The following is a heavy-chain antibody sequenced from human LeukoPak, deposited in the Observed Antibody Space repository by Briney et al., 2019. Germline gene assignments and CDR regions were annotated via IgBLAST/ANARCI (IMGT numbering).Heavy chain of an antibody. CDR3: AREGSGYPY. J-gene: IGHJ4*02. CDR1: GYTFTGYY. V-gene: IGHV1-2*02. Sequence: ASVKVSCKASGYTFTGYYMHWVRQAPGQGLEWMGWVNPNSGGTNYAQKFQGRVTMTRDTSISTAYMEVSRLTSDDTAVFYCAREGSGYPYWGQGTLVTVSS. D-gene: IGHD5-12*01. CDR2: VNPNSGGT.